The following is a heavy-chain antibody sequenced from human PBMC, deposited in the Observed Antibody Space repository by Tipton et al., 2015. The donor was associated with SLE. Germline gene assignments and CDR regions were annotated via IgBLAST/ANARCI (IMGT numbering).Heavy chain of an antibody. CDR1: GYSFSSYW. D-gene: IGHD2-8*02. J-gene: IGHJ3*01. CDR3: ARSDTISVVYPDALDV. CDR2: IYPGDSDT. Sequence: QLVQSGAEVTKPGESLKISCKGSGYSFSSYWIGWVRQMHGKGLEWVGIIYPGDSDTKYSPSFEGQVTISADTYISTAYLEWRRLEAADTATYYCARSDTISVVYPDALDVWGQGTVVTVSS. V-gene: IGHV5-51*03.